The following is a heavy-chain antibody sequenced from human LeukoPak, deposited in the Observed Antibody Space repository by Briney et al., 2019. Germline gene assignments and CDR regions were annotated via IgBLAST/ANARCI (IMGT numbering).Heavy chain of an antibody. V-gene: IGHV3-53*01. CDR2: IYTGGST. CDR1: GFTVSSNY. Sequence: GGSLRLSCAASGFTVSSNYMSWVRQAPGKGLEWVSVIYTGGSTYYADSVKGRFTISRDNSKNTLYLQMNSLRAEDTAVYYCAKDINSVGATDFDYWGQGTLVTVSS. CDR3: AKDINSVGATDFDY. D-gene: IGHD1-26*01. J-gene: IGHJ4*02.